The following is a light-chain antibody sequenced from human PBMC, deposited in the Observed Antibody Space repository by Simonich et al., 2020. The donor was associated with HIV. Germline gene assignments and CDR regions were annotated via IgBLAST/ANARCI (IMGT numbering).Light chain of an antibody. V-gene: IGKV3-15*01. Sequence: EIVMTQSPATLSVSPGERATPSCRASQSVSSNFAWYQQKPGLAPRPLIYAASTRATSIPARFIGSGSGTEFTLVISSMQSEDFAVYYCQQYNDWPTFGGGTKVEIK. CDR1: QSVSSN. CDR3: QQYNDWPT. J-gene: IGKJ4*01. CDR2: AAS.